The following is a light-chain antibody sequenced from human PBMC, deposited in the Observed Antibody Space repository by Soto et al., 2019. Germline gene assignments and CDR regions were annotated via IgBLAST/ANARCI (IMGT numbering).Light chain of an antibody. CDR3: GSWDSSLSAYV. CDR2: DDN. J-gene: IGLJ1*01. CDR1: SSNIGGNS. V-gene: IGLV1-51*01. Sequence: QSVLTQPPSVSAAPGQKVTISWSGSSSNIGGNSVSWYQQLPGTAPKLLIYDDNKRPSGIPDRFPGSKSGTSATLGITGFQTGDEADYYCGSWDSSLSAYVFGTGTKVTAL.